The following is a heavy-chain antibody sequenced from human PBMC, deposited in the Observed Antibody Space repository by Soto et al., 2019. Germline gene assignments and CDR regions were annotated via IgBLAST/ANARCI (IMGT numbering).Heavy chain of an antibody. Sequence: HPGGSLRLSCTASGFTFGDYAMTWVRQAPGKGLEWVGFIRSKSYRGTTEYAASVKGRFTISRDDSKSIAYLQMDSLKTEVTAVFYCTRSAGQYFYYGMDVWGQGTTVTVS. J-gene: IGHJ6*02. CDR2: IRSKSYRGTT. V-gene: IGHV3-49*04. CDR1: GFTFGDYA. CDR3: TRSAGQYFYYGMDV.